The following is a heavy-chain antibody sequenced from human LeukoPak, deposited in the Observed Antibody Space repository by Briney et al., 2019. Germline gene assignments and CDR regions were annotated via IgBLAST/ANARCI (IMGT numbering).Heavy chain of an antibody. CDR3: AKRDRTVTHAFDI. CDR2: ISGSGGTT. Sequence: ETLSLTCTVSGVSISNSRSFWGWIRQPPGKGLEWVSAISGSGGTTYYADSVKGRFTISRDNSENTLYLQMNSLRAEDTAVYYCAKRDRTVTHAFDIWGQGTMVTVSS. J-gene: IGHJ3*02. V-gene: IGHV3-23*01. CDR1: GVSISNSRS. D-gene: IGHD4-17*01.